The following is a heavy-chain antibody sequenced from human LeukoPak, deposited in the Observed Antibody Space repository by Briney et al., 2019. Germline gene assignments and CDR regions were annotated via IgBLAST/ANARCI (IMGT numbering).Heavy chain of an antibody. D-gene: IGHD5-12*01. J-gene: IGHJ6*02. CDR3: ARRGYHYYAMDV. CDR1: GGSISSYY. CDR2: IYYSGST. V-gene: IGHV4-59*08. Sequence: PSETLSLTCTVSGGSISSYYWSWIRQPPGKGLEWIGYIYYSGSTNYNPSLKSRVTISVDTSKSQFSLKLSSVTAADTAVYYCARRGYHYYAMDVWGQGTTVTVSS.